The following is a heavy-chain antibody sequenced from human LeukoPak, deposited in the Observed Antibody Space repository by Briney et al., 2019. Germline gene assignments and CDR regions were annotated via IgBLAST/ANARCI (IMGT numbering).Heavy chain of an antibody. J-gene: IGHJ4*02. CDR3: AGHLSGYGTFEY. D-gene: IGHD1-1*01. V-gene: IGHV4-59*08. CDR2: IYFSGSI. Sequence: PSDTLSLTCSVSGGSIRSYYWRWIRQPPGKGLKWIGYIYFSGSINYNHSLKRRVTISLDTSNNQFSLHLSSVTAADTPVYYFAGHLSGYGTFEYWGQGTLVTVSS. CDR1: GGSIRSYY.